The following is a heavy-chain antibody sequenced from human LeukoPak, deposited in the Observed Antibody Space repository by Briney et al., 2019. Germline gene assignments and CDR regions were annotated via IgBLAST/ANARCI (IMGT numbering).Heavy chain of an antibody. CDR2: INPNSGGT. Sequence: ASVTVSCKASGYSFTDYYMHWVRQAPGQGLEWMGWINPNSGGTSYAQKFQGRVTMTRDTSISTAYVELSGLTSDDTAVYYCARSSPLFVTTSTHCDYWGQGTPITVSA. J-gene: IGHJ4*02. CDR3: ARSSPLFVTTSTHCDY. D-gene: IGHD2/OR15-2a*01. CDR1: GYSFTDYY. V-gene: IGHV1-2*02.